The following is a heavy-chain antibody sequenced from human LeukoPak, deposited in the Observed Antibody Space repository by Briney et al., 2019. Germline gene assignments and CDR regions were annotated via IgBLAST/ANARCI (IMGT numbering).Heavy chain of an antibody. D-gene: IGHD2-2*01. CDR3: AQDRGARYPFGMDV. V-gene: IGHV3-53*01. CDR1: GFTVDSNY. Sequence: GGSLRLSCAASGFTVDSNYLSWVRQAPGKGLEWVSSIGGGGTTSYADSVKGRFTISRDLSKITVYLQMNSLRAEDTAVYYCAQDRGARYPFGMDVWGQGTTVTVSS. J-gene: IGHJ6*02. CDR2: IGGGGTT.